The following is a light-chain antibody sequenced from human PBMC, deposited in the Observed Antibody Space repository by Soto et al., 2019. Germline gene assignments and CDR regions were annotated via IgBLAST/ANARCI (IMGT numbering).Light chain of an antibody. Sequence: EVVLTQSPGTLSLSPGERATLSCRASQSVSSSSLAWYQQKPGQAPRLLIYGASSRATGIPDRFSGSGSGTDFTITINRLEPEDFAVYYCQHFGSTSWTFGQGTKVEI. J-gene: IGKJ1*01. CDR1: QSVSSSS. CDR3: QHFGSTSWT. V-gene: IGKV3-20*01. CDR2: GAS.